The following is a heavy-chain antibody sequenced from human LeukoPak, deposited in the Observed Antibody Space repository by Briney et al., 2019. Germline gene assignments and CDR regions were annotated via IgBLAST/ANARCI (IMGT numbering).Heavy chain of an antibody. J-gene: IGHJ4*02. D-gene: IGHD2-8*02. CDR3: AKDTGGPENY. Sequence: PGGSLRLSCAASGFTFSSYGMHWVRQAPGKGLDWVAFIHHDGSNKYYADSVKGRFTISRDNSKNTLYLQMNSLRAEDTAVYYCAKDTGGPENYWGQGTLVTVSS. CDR1: GFTFSSYG. CDR2: IHHDGSNK. V-gene: IGHV3-30*02.